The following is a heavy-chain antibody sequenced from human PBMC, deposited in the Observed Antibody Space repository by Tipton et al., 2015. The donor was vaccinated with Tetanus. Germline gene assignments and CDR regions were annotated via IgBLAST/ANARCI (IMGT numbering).Heavy chain of an antibody. CDR2: IYHTGNT. J-gene: IGHJ4*02. V-gene: IGHV4-39*01. CDR3: ATVPTIAVTGTALGGY. D-gene: IGHD6-19*01. Sequence: TLSLTCTVSGGSISSSSYYWGWIRQPPGKGLEWIGSIYHTGNTYYNPSLKSRATVSVDTAKNQFSLMLSSVISRDTAVYYCATVPTIAVTGTALGGYWGQGTLVTVSS. CDR1: GGSISSSSYY.